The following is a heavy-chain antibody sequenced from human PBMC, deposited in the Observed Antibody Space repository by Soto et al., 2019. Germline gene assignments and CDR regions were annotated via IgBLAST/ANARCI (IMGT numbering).Heavy chain of an antibody. V-gene: IGHV3-33*01. Sequence: QVQLVESGGGVVQPGRSLRLSCAASGFTFSSYGMHWVRQAPGKGLEWVAVIWYDGSNKYYADAVKGRFTISRDNSKNTLYLQMNSLRAEDTAVYYCARDLFDCSGSYGDYMDVWGKGTTVTVSS. D-gene: IGHD3-10*02. CDR3: ARDLFDCSGSYGDYMDV. J-gene: IGHJ6*03. CDR2: IWYDGSNK. CDR1: GFTFSSYG.